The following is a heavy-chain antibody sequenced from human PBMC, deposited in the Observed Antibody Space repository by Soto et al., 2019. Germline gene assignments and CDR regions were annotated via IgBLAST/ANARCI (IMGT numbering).Heavy chain of an antibody. CDR1: GYTFTSYG. J-gene: IGHJ4*02. Sequence: QVQLVQSGAEVKKPGASVKVSCKASGYTFTSYGISWVRQAPGQGLEWMGWISAYNDNTNYAQKLEGRVTMTTDTSTSTAYMELRSLRCDDTAVYYCARDRISYSSSCPLGYWGQGPLVTVSS. CDR2: ISAYNDNT. CDR3: ARDRISYSSSCPLGY. D-gene: IGHD6-13*01. V-gene: IGHV1-18*01.